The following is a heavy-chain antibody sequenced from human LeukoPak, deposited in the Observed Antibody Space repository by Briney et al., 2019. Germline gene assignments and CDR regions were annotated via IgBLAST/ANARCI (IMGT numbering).Heavy chain of an antibody. J-gene: IGHJ4*02. Sequence: SVKVACKASGGTFSSYAISWVRQAPGQGLEWMGGIIPIFGTANYAQKFQGRVTITTDESTSTAYMELSSLRSEDTAVYYCARFANYYDSSGYGIYYFDYWGQGTLVTVSS. D-gene: IGHD3-22*01. CDR1: GGTFSSYA. CDR3: ARFANYYDSSGYGIYYFDY. CDR2: IIPIFGTA. V-gene: IGHV1-69*05.